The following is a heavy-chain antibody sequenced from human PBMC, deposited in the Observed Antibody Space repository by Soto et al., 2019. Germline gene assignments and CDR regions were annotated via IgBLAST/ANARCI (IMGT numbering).Heavy chain of an antibody. CDR1: GFTFSSYG. V-gene: IGHV3-33*01. CDR3: ARDYYDSNGPDSFDI. D-gene: IGHD3-22*01. J-gene: IGHJ3*02. Sequence: QVQLVESGGGVVQPGRSLRLSCAASGFTFSSYGMHWVRQAPGKGLEWVAVIWYDGSNKYYADSVKGRFTISRDNSKNTLYLQMNSLRAEDTAVYYCARDYYDSNGPDSFDIWGQGTMVTVSS. CDR2: IWYDGSNK.